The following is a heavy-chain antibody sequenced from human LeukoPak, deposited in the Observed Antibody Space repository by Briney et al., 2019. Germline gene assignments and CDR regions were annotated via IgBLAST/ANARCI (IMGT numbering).Heavy chain of an antibody. CDR2: IITIFVTP. CDR1: GVIFGSYA. V-gene: IGHV1-69*06. Sequence: SLKLSCKVSGVIFGSYAINWVREAPGPGLEWLGRIITIFVTPNYAQTFQGRVTIRADKSTRTLYLQLTSLRSEDTALYYCSKGSRLRVAISYRFWGQGTLVTVSS. CDR3: SKGSRLRVAISYRF. D-gene: IGHD5-18*01. J-gene: IGHJ4*02.